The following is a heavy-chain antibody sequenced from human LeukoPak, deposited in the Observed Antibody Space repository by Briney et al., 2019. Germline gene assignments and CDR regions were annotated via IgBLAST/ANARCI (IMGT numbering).Heavy chain of an antibody. CDR1: SASISSSSYY. Sequence: PSETLSLTCTVSSASISSSSYYWGWIRQPPGKGLEWIGSIYYSVSTYYNPSLKSRVTISVDTSKNKFSLKLSSVTAADTAVYYCASSVAMVPDYWGQRTLVTVSS. CDR3: ASSVAMVPDY. V-gene: IGHV4-39*01. CDR2: IYYSVST. D-gene: IGHD5-18*01. J-gene: IGHJ4*02.